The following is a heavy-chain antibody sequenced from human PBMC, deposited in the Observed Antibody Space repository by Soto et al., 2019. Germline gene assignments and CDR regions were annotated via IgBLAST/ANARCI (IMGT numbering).Heavy chain of an antibody. J-gene: IGHJ4*02. CDR2: IYYSGST. V-gene: IGHV4-59*01. CDR1: GGSISSYY. Sequence: QVQLQESGPGLVKPSETLSLTCTVSGGSISSYYWSWIRQPPGKGLEWIGYIYYSGSTNYNPSLKSRVTISVDTSKSQFSLKLSSVTAADTAVYYCARVYSSGEYYFDYWGQGTLVTVSS. D-gene: IGHD6-19*01. CDR3: ARVYSSGEYYFDY.